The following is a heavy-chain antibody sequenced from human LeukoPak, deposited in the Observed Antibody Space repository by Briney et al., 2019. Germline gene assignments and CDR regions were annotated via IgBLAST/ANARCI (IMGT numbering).Heavy chain of an antibody. V-gene: IGHV4-39*07. Sequence: SETLSLTCTVSGGSISSSSYYWGWIRQPPGKGLEWIGSIYYSGSTYYNPSLKSRVTISVDTSKNQFSLKLSSVTAADTAVYYCARDQNAYSSFDYWGQGTLVTVSS. J-gene: IGHJ4*02. CDR3: ARDQNAYSSFDY. CDR1: GGSISSSSYY. CDR2: IYYSGST. D-gene: IGHD6-13*01.